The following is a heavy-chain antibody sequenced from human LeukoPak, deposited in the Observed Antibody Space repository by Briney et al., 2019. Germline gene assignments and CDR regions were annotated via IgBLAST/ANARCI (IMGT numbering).Heavy chain of an antibody. CDR3: SRLFVTGVGGRGWFPS. V-gene: IGHV4-39*01. J-gene: IGHJ5*01. D-gene: IGHD1-14*01. Sequence: PSETLSPTCSVSGDSISSSPEYWGWIRQPPGKGLEYIGSINYSGSTYYDPSLKGRVTISVDTSKNQFSLKVTSMTAPDSAVYYCSRLFVTGVGGRGWFPSWGQGTLVHVSS. CDR1: GDSISSSPEY. CDR2: INYSGST.